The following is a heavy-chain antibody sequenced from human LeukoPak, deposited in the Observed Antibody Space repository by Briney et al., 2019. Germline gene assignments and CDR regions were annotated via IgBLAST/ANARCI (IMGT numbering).Heavy chain of an antibody. CDR1: GDSVSSNSAA. D-gene: IGHD3-10*01. Sequence: SQTLSLTCAISGDSVSSNSAAWHWIRQSPSRGLEWLGRTYYRSKWYNDYAVSVKSRITINPDTSKNQFSLQLNSVTPEDTAVYYCARDHLLWFGEFPLDGAFDIWGQGTMVTVSS. J-gene: IGHJ3*02. V-gene: IGHV6-1*01. CDR2: TYYRSKWYN. CDR3: ARDHLLWFGEFPLDGAFDI.